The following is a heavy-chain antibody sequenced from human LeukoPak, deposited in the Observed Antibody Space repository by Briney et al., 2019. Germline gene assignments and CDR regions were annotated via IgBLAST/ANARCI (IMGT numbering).Heavy chain of an antibody. Sequence: GGSLRLSCAASGFAFSSYSMNWVRQAPGEGLEWVSCISSSGSYIYYADSVMGRFTISRDNAKNSLYLQMNSLRAEDTAVYYCARDEYASSPGYFDYWGQGTLVTVSS. CDR1: GFAFSSYS. V-gene: IGHV3-21*01. J-gene: IGHJ4*02. D-gene: IGHD6-6*01. CDR3: ARDEYASSPGYFDY. CDR2: ISSSGSYI.